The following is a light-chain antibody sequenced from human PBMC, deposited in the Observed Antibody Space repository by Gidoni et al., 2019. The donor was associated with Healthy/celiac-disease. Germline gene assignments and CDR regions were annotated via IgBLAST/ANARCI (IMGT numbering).Light chain of an antibody. V-gene: IGKV1-39*01. CDR1: QSISSY. CDR3: QQSYSTPLT. CDR2: AAS. J-gene: IGKJ4*01. Sequence: QMTPSPSSLSASVGDRVTITCRASQSISSYLNWYQQKPGKAPKLLIYAASSLQSGVPSRFSGSGSGTDFTLTISSLQPEDFATYYCQQSYSTPLTFGGGTKVEIK.